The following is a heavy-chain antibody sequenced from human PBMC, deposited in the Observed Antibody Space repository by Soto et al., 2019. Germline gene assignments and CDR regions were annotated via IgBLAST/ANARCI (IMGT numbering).Heavy chain of an antibody. J-gene: IGHJ4*02. CDR3: ARGGAYYYDSSGIDY. CDR1: GGTFSSYA. V-gene: IGHV1-69*13. Sequence: SVKVSCKASGGTFSSYAISWVRQAPGQGLEWMGGIIPIFGTANYAQKFQGRVTITADESTSTAYMELSSLRSEDTAVYYCARGGAYYYDSSGIDYWGQGTLVTSPQ. D-gene: IGHD3-22*01. CDR2: IIPIFGTA.